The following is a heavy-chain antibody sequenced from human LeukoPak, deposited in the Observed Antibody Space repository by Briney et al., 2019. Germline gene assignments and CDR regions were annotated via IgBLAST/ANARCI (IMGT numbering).Heavy chain of an antibody. CDR3: ARDKDPDY. CDR2: ISGSTGST. V-gene: IGHV3-23*01. Sequence: PGGSLRLSCAASGFTFSNYAMNWVRQAPGKGLEWVSLISGSTGSTYYADSVKGRFSISRDNAKNSLYLQMNSLRDEDTAVYYCARDKDPDYWGQGTLVTVSS. CDR1: GFTFSNYA. J-gene: IGHJ4*02.